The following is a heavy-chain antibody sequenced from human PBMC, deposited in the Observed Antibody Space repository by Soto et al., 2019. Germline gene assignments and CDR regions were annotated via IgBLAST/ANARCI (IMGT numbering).Heavy chain of an antibody. D-gene: IGHD6-19*01. CDR2: IYYSGST. V-gene: IGHV4-39*01. CDR3: ARGIIAVAGPKSWFDP. Sequence: ITCTVSGGSISSSSYYWGWIRQPPGKGLEWIGSIYYSGSTYYNPSLKSRVTISVDTSKNQFSLKLSSVTAADTAVYYCARGIIAVAGPKSWFDPWCQGPLGTVST. CDR1: GGSISSSSYY. J-gene: IGHJ5*02.